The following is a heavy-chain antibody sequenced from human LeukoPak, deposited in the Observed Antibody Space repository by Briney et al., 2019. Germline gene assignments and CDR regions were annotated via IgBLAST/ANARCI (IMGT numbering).Heavy chain of an antibody. CDR1: GASLRDYY. CDR3: VTGYYEPFDN. Sequence: PSETLSLTCNASGASLRDYYWGWIRQSPAKGLEWLGCISDTGKTDYNPSFNSRRTLSLETSNNQFPLRLASVTAADTAVYYCVTGYYEPFDNWGQGTLGTVSS. CDR2: ISDTGKT. D-gene: IGHD3-3*01. V-gene: IGHV4-59*01. J-gene: IGHJ4*02.